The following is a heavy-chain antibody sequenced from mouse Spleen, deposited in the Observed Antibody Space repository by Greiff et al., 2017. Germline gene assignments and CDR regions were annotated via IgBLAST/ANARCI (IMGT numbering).Heavy chain of an antibody. CDR1: GFTFSDYG. Sequence: EVKLMESGGGLVKPGGSLKLSCAASGFTFSDYGMHWVRQAPEKGLEWVAYISSGSSTIYYADTVKGRFTISRDNAKNTLFLQMTSLRSEDTAMYYCARGNRYDVHFDYWGQGTTLTVSS. V-gene: IGHV5-17*01. D-gene: IGHD2-14*01. J-gene: IGHJ2*01. CDR3: ARGNRYDVHFDY. CDR2: ISSGSSTI.